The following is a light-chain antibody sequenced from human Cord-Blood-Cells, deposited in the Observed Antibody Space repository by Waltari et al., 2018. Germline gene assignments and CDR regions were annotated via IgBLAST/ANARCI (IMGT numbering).Light chain of an antibody. Sequence: DIELTQSPGTLSLSPGERATIPCRASQSISSSYLAWYQQKPGRAPRLLIYGASSSASGIPDRLSGSGAATDFTLTIIRLEPEDYAVYYCQQYGSTPEFTFGPGTKVDIK. CDR1: QSISSSY. CDR2: GAS. CDR3: QQYGSTPEFT. J-gene: IGKJ3*01. V-gene: IGKV3-20*01.